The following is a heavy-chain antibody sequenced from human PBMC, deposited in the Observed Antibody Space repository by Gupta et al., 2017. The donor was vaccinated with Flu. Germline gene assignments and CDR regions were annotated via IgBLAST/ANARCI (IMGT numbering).Heavy chain of an antibody. J-gene: IGHJ4*01. V-gene: IGHV3-30*18. CDR2: ISYDGRNK. CDR3: AKVLAAMVEYYFDY. CDR1: GFTFSSYD. D-gene: IGHD5-18*01. Sequence: QVQLVESGGGVVPPGRSLRLSCAASGFTFSSYDMHWVRQAAGKGLEWGAVISYDGRNKYYADSVKGRFTNSRDNSKNTLYLQMKSMRAEDTAVYYCAKVLAAMVEYYFDYWGHGTLVTVSS.